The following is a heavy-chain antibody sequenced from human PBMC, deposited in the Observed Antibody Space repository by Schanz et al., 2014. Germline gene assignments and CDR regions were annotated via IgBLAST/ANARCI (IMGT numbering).Heavy chain of an antibody. V-gene: IGHV3-30*02. CDR3: AKEETKGSFDY. CDR1: GFTFTNLG. J-gene: IGHJ4*02. CDR2: IRYDGSNQ. D-gene: IGHD1-7*01. Sequence: QVQLVESGGGVVQPGGSLRLSCAASGFTFTNLGMHWVRRAPGKGLEWVAFIRYDGSNQYYADSVKGRFTISRDNSKNTLSLQMNSLRAEDTAIYYCAKEETKGSFDYWGQGTLVTVSS.